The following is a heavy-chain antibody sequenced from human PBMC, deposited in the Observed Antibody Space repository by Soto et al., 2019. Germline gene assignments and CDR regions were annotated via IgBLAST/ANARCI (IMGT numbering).Heavy chain of an antibody. CDR2: ISSDGSGT. Sequence: GGSLRLSCAASGFTFSTHWMHWVRQAPGKGLVWVSRISSDGSGTTHADSVKGRFTISRDNSKNTLYLQMNSLRAEDTAVYYCAKNGGGSLTNWFGPWGQGTLVTVSS. D-gene: IGHD3-16*02. CDR1: GFTFSTHW. J-gene: IGHJ5*02. CDR3: AKNGGGSLTNWFGP. V-gene: IGHV3-74*01.